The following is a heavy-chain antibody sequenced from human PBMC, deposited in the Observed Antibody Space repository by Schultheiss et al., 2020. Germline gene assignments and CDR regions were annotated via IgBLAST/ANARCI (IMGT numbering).Heavy chain of an antibody. J-gene: IGHJ6*03. CDR3: ARAGGSGSYYYYYYMDV. D-gene: IGHD3-10*01. V-gene: IGHV4-31*03. CDR1: GGSIRRGSYY. CDR2: IYYSGST. Sequence: SETLSLTCTVSGGSIRRGSYYWSWIRQHPGKGLEWIGYIYYSGSTYYNPSLKSRVTISVDKSKNQFSLKLSSVTAADTAVYYCARAGGSGSYYYYYYMDVWGKGTTVTVSS.